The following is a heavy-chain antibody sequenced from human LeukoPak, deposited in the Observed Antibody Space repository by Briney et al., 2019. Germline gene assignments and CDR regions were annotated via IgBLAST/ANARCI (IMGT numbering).Heavy chain of an antibody. D-gene: IGHD3-3*01. CDR1: GYTFTSYA. CDR3: ARGQSGLYYYYMDV. J-gene: IGHJ6*03. Sequence: EASVKVSCKASGYTFTSYAMNWVRQAPGQGLEWMGWVNTNTGNPTYAQGFTGRFVFSLDTSVSTAYLQISSLKAEDTAVYYCARGQSGLYYYYMDVWGKGTTVTVSS. CDR2: VNTNTGNP. V-gene: IGHV7-4-1*02.